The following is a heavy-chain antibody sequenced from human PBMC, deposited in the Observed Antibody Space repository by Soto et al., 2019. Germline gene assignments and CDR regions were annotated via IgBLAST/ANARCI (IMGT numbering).Heavy chain of an antibody. CDR3: ASVRLVPSFAEYFQH. Sequence: SSVKLSCKASGYTFTSYGISWVRQAPGQGLEWMGWISAYNGNTNYAQKLQGRVTMTTDTSTSTAYMELRSLRSDDTAVYYCASVRLVPSFAEYFQHWGQGTLVTVSS. CDR2: ISAYNGNT. CDR1: GYTFTSYG. J-gene: IGHJ1*01. V-gene: IGHV1-18*01. D-gene: IGHD3-10*01.